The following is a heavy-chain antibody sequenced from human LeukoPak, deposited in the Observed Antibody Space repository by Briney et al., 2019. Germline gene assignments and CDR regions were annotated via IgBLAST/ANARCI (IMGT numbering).Heavy chain of an antibody. J-gene: IGHJ4*02. D-gene: IGHD6-6*01. CDR1: GYTFTSYG. CDR2: ISAYNGNT. CDR3: ARDVESSSFGAFDI. V-gene: IGHV1-18*01. Sequence: ASVKVSCKASGYTFTSYGISWVRQAPGQGLEWMGWISAYNGNTNYAQKLQGRVTMTTDTSTSTAYMELRSLRSDDTAVYYCARDVESSSFGAFDIWGQGILVTVSS.